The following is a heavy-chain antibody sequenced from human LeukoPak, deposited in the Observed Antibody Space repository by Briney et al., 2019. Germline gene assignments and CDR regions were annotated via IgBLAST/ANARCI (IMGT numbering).Heavy chain of an antibody. CDR3: GRDPNGDYVGAFEF. CDR2: IGGSGTYA. D-gene: IGHD4-17*01. Sequence: GSLRLSCVASGFTFATYAMTWVRLTPGKGLEWVASIGGSGTYANYADSVRGRFTISRDNSKDTLYLQLNSLRAEDTAVYYCGRDPNGDYVGAFEFWGQGTLVTVSS. V-gene: IGHV3-23*01. CDR1: GFTFATYA. J-gene: IGHJ3*01.